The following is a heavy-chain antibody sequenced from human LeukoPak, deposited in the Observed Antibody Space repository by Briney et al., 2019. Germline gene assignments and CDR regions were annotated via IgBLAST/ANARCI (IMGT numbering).Heavy chain of an antibody. D-gene: IGHD5-24*01. V-gene: IGHV3-30*04. CDR2: ISYDGSNK. CDR1: GFTFSSYA. CDR3: ARDPSSTIPLLTLDY. Sequence: GGSLRLSCAASGFTFSSYAMHWVRQAPGKGLEWVAVISYDGSNKYYANSVKGRFTISRDSSKNTLYLQMNSLRAEDTAVYYCARDPSSTIPLLTLDYWGQGTLVTVSS. J-gene: IGHJ4*02.